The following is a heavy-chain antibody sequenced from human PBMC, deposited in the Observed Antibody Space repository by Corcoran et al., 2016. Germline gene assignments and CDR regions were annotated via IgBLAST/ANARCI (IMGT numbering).Heavy chain of an antibody. CDR2: INHSGST. D-gene: IGHD3-3*01. J-gene: IGHJ6*02. Sequence: QLQQWGAGLLKPSETLSLTCAVYGGSFSGYYWSWIRQPPGKGLEWIGEINHSGSTNYNPSLKSRVTISVDTSKNQFSLKLSSVTAADTAVYYCARWGVVSLYYYYGMDVWGQGTTVTVSS. V-gene: IGHV4-34*01. CDR3: ARWGVVSLYYYYGMDV. CDR1: GGSFSGYY.